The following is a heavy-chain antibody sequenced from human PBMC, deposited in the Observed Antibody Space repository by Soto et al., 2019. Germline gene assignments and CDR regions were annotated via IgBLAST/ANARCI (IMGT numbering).Heavy chain of an antibody. J-gene: IGHJ3*02. Sequence: GPEVKKPGASVKVSCKASGYTFTSYGINWVRQAPGQGLEWMGWISTYNGNPNYAQKLQGRVTMTTDTSTSTAYMELRSLRSDDTAVFYCARAPLYSTSPKSAFDIWGQGTVVTVSS. CDR3: ARAPLYSTSPKSAFDI. CDR1: GYTFTSYG. CDR2: ISTYNGNP. D-gene: IGHD6-6*01. V-gene: IGHV1-18*01.